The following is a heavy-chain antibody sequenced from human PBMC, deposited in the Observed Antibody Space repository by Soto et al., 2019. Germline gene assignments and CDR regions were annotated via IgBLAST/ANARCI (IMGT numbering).Heavy chain of an antibody. J-gene: IGHJ4*02. CDR1: GGTFSSYT. Sequence: GASVKVSCKASGGTFSSYTISWVRQAPGQGLEWMGRIIPILGIANYAQKFQGRVTITADNSRNTLFLQMNSLRAEDTAVYYCARDYYKYYDSSGYYRSPAYWGQGTLVTVSS. V-gene: IGHV1-69*04. CDR3: ARDYYKYYDSSGYYRSPAY. CDR2: IIPILGIA. D-gene: IGHD3-22*01.